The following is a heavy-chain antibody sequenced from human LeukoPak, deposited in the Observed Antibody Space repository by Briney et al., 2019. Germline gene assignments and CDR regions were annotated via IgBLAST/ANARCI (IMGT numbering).Heavy chain of an antibody. D-gene: IGHD2-2*01. Sequence: GGSLRLSCAASGFTFSSYAMHWVRQAPGKGLEWVAVISYDGSNKYHADSVKGRFTISRDNAKNTVYLQMSSLRAEDTAIYYCARICSTTDCLISAWGQGTLVTVSS. CDR1: GFTFSSYA. V-gene: IGHV3-30-3*01. CDR3: ARICSTTDCLISA. J-gene: IGHJ4*02. CDR2: ISYDGSNK.